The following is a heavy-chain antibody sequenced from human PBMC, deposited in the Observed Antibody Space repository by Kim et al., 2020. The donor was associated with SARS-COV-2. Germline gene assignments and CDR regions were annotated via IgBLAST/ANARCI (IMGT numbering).Heavy chain of an antibody. CDR1: GYILSSYY. D-gene: IGHD3-3*01. Sequence: ASVKVSCKASGYILSSYYMHWVRQAPGQGLEWMGIISPSGDITIYAQKFPGRLTRTRDTSTSTLYMELSSLRSEDTAVYYCAREQTRGFFNYWGQGTLVTVSA. CDR2: ISPSGDIT. J-gene: IGHJ4*02. CDR3: AREQTRGFFNY. V-gene: IGHV1-46*01.